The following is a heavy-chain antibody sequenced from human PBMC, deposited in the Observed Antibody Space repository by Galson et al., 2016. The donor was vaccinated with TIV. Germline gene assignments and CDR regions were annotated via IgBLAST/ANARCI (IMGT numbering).Heavy chain of an antibody. CDR3: ARSGDYSYYFYYMDV. CDR2: INARNGNP. V-gene: IGHV7-4-1*02. J-gene: IGHJ6*03. Sequence: SVKVSCKASGYSLTSSAMNWVRQAPGQGLEWMGWINARNGNPTYAQGFTGRFVFSLDASASTAYLQINSLKPEDTAVYYCARSGDYSYYFYYMDVWAKGTTVTVSS. D-gene: IGHD4-17*01. CDR1: GYSLTSSA.